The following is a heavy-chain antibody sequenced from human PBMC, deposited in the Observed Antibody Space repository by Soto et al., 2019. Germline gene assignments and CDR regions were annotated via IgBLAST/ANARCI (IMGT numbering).Heavy chain of an antibody. J-gene: IGHJ4*02. D-gene: IGHD2-21*02. CDR2: IYYSGST. V-gene: IGHV4-59*01. Sequence: SETLSLTCTVSGGSISSYYWSWIRQPPGKGLEWIGYIYYSGSTNYNPSLKSRVTISVDTSKNQFSLKLSSVTAADTAVYYCARAVYCGGDCPLYYFDYWGQGTLVTVS. CDR1: GGSISSYY. CDR3: ARAVYCGGDCPLYYFDY.